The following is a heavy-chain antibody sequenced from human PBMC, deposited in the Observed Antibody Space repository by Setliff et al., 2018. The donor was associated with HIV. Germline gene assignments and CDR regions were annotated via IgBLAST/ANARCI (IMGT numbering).Heavy chain of an antibody. CDR1: GGSFSGYY. CDR3: ARGDYYDSSGYEGLDS. V-gene: IGHV4-34*01. CDR2: VSYSGNT. J-gene: IGHJ4*02. D-gene: IGHD3-22*01. Sequence: PSETLSLTCAVYGGSFSGYYWSWIRQSPGKGLEWIGEVSYSGNTNYNPSLKSRLNRSVDKSKNQFSLKVSSVTAADTAVYYCARGDYYDSSGYEGLDSWGQGTLVTV.